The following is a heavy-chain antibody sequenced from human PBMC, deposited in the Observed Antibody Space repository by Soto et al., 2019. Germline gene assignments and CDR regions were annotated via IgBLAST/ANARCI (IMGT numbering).Heavy chain of an antibody. CDR1: GYTLTELS. J-gene: IGHJ6*02. D-gene: IGHD5-18*01. CDR2: FDPEDGET. V-gene: IGHV1-24*01. Sequence: GASVKVSCKVSGYTLTELSMHWVRQAPGKGLEWMGGFDPEDGETIYAQKLQGRVTMTEDTSTDTAYIELSSLRSEDTAVYYCATFTDTAMAIYYYYYGMDVWGQGTTVTVSS. CDR3: ATFTDTAMAIYYYYYGMDV.